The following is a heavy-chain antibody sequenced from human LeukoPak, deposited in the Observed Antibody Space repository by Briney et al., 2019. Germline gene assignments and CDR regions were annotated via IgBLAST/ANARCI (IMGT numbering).Heavy chain of an antibody. CDR1: GDSIRSYY. CDR2: IHSNGDI. CDR3: GRWGYFDSGNYFVVDY. V-gene: IGHV4-59*01. D-gene: IGHD3-22*01. J-gene: IGHJ4*02. Sequence: SETLSLTCIVSGDSIRSYYWNWIRQAPGKALEWIGHIHSNGDIAYNFSLKSRVTISMDTSKNQFSPKLSSVTAADTAVYYCGRWGYFDSGNYFVVDYWGQGTVVTVSS.